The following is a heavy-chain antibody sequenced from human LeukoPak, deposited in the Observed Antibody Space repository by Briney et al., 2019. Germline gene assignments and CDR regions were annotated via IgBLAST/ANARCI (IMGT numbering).Heavy chain of an antibody. Sequence: GGYLRLSCAASGFTFDDYAMHWVRQAPGKGLEWVSGISWNSGSIGYADSVKGRFTISRDNAKNSLYLQMNSLRAEDTALYYCAKDMRFRIVGAAFDYWGQGTLVTVSS. J-gene: IGHJ4*02. D-gene: IGHD1-26*01. CDR3: AKDMRFRIVGAAFDY. V-gene: IGHV3-9*01. CDR1: GFTFDDYA. CDR2: ISWNSGSI.